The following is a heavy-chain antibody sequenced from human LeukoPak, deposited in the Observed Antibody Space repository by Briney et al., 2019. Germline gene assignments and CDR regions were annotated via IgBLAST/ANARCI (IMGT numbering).Heavy chain of an antibody. V-gene: IGHV1-2*02. D-gene: IGHD6-6*01. Sequence: ASVKVSCKASGYTFTGHYIHWVRQAPGQGLEWMGWINPNSGGTNYAQKFQGRVTMTRDTSISTAYMELSRLRSEDTAVYYCATPEEGPLYSSSSRLDYWGQGTLVAVSS. CDR1: GYTFTGHY. CDR3: ATPEEGPLYSSSSRLDY. J-gene: IGHJ4*02. CDR2: INPNSGGT.